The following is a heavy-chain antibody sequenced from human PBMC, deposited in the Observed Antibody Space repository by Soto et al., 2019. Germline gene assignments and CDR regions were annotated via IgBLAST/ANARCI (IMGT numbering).Heavy chain of an antibody. J-gene: IGHJ4*01. Sequence: ASVKVSCKASGYTFTRYNVHWVRQAPGQGLEWMAIINPSGGTTYYVQKFEGRVTLTTDTSTSTVYMELSSLRSDDTAVYYCARVRGGGSEYFFDYWGQEPWSPSPQ. CDR1: GYTFTRYN. CDR3: ARVRGGGSEYFFDY. V-gene: IGHV1-46*01. D-gene: IGHD2-15*01. CDR2: INPSGGTT.